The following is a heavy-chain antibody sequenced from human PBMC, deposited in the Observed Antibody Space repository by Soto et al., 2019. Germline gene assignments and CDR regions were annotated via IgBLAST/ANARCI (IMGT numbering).Heavy chain of an antibody. J-gene: IGHJ6*02. CDR3: ARDRNVASTRVGYYYGMDL. CDR2: IIPMFGTP. D-gene: IGHD2-8*02. Sequence: QVQLVQSGAEVKKPGSSVKVSCKASGGTFSNYALSWVRQAPGQGLAWMGGIIPMFGTPNYAQKFQGRVTMTADESPSTAYWELSSLSSEDTAVYYCARDRNVASTRVGYYYGMDLWGQGTTVTVSS. CDR1: GGTFSNYA. V-gene: IGHV1-69*01.